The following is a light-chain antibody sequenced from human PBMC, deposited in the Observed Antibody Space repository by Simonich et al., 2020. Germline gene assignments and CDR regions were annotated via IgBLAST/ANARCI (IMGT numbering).Light chain of an antibody. J-gene: IGLJ3*02. CDR1: ALPKKY. Sequence: SYELTQPPSVSVSPGQTARITCSGDALPKKYAYWYQQKSGQAPVLVIYEDIKRPSGIPERFAGYSSGTMATLTISGAQVEDEADYYCYSTDSSGNHRVFGGGTKLTVL. CDR3: YSTDSSGNHRV. V-gene: IGLV3-10*01. CDR2: EDI.